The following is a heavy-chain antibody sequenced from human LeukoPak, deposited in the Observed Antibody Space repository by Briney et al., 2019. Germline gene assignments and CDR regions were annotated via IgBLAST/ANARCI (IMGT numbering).Heavy chain of an antibody. CDR1: GYTFTNYY. Sequence: GASVKVSCKASGYTFTNYYIHWVRQAPGQGPEWMGIINPSGGGTTYAPKFQGRVTMTKDTSTSTVYMVLSSLGSADTAVYYCARGRKRGDTTYYYYGMDVWGQGTTVTVSS. D-gene: IGHD2-21*02. V-gene: IGHV1-46*01. CDR2: INPSGGGT. J-gene: IGHJ6*02. CDR3: ARGRKRGDTTYYYYGMDV.